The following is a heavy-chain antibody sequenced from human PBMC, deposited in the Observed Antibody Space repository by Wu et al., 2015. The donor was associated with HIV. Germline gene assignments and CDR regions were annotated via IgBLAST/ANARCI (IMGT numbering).Heavy chain of an antibody. CDR2: IIPIFGTA. CDR3: ASYYYDSSGYYPNSYYFDY. V-gene: IGHV1-69*05. J-gene: IGHJ4*02. D-gene: IGHD3-22*01. CDR1: GGTFSSYA. Sequence: QVHLVQSGTEVKKPGSSVKVSCRTSGGTFSSYAISWVRQAPGQGLEWMGGIIPIFGTANYAQKFQGRVTITTDESTSTAYMELSSLRSEDTAVYYCASYYYDSSGYYPNSYYFDYWGQGTLVTVSS.